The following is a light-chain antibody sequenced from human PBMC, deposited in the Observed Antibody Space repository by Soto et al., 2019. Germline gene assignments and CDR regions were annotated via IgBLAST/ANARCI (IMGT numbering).Light chain of an antibody. CDR2: DVS. CDR3: SSYTRTSHPPYV. CDR1: SGDVGGYNY. Sequence: QSALTQPASVSGSPGQSITISCTGTSGDVGGYNYVSWYQQHPGKAPRLMIYDVSNRPSGVSIRFSGSKSGNTASLTISGLQAEDEADYYCSSYTRTSHPPYVFGTGTKLTVL. J-gene: IGLJ1*01. V-gene: IGLV2-14*03.